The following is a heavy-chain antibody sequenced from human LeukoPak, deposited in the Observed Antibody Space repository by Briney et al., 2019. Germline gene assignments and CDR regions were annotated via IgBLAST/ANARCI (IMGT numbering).Heavy chain of an antibody. V-gene: IGHV3-23*01. CDR3: AKDLKSVAGTSNNWFDP. J-gene: IGHJ5*02. CDR1: GFTFSSYA. Sequence: PGGSLRLSCAASGFTFSSYAMNWVRQAPGKGLEWVSAISGSGGSTYYADSVKGRFTISRDNSKNTLYLQMNSLRAEDTAVYYCAKDLKSVAGTSNNWFDPWGQGTLVTVSS. CDR2: ISGSGGST. D-gene: IGHD6-19*01.